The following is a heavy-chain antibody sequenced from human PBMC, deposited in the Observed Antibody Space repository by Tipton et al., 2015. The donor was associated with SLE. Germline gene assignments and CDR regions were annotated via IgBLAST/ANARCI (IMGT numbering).Heavy chain of an antibody. CDR3: ARDPSRGRITIFGGSGGGPFDM. D-gene: IGHD3-3*01. Sequence: TLSLTCTVSGGSISSYYWSWIRQPPGKGLEWIGSIYYSGSTYYNPSLKSRVTISVDTSKNQFSLKLNSVTAADTAVYYCARDPSRGRITIFGGSGGGPFDMWGQGTMVTVSS. J-gene: IGHJ3*02. CDR1: GGSISSYY. CDR2: IYYSGST. V-gene: IGHV4-59*12.